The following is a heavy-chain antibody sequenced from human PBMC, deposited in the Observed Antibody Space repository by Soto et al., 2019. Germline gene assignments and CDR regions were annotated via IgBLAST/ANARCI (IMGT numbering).Heavy chain of an antibody. CDR1: GYTFTSYG. CDR3: AIGVDSFNYYDSSGPYYFDY. J-gene: IGHJ4*02. CDR2: ISAYNGNT. D-gene: IGHD3-22*01. Sequence: ASVKVSCKASGYTFTSYGISWVRQAPGQGLEWMGWISAYNGNTNYAQKLQGRVTMTTDTSTSTAYMELRSLRSDDTAVYYCAIGVDSFNYYDSSGPYYFDYWGQGTLVTVSS. V-gene: IGHV1-18*01.